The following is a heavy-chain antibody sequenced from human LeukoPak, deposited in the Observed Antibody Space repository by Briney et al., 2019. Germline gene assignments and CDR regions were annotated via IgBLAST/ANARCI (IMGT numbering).Heavy chain of an antibody. CDR3: ATRRGRYHSLGAFDI. J-gene: IGHJ3*02. Sequence: RASVKVSCKVSGYTLTELSMHWVRQAPGKGLEWMGRFDPEDGEIIYVQKFQGRVTMTEDTSTDTAYMELSSLRSEDTAVYYCATRRGRYHSLGAFDIWGQGTMVTVSS. D-gene: IGHD1-1*01. CDR1: GYTLTELS. CDR2: FDPEDGEI. V-gene: IGHV1-24*01.